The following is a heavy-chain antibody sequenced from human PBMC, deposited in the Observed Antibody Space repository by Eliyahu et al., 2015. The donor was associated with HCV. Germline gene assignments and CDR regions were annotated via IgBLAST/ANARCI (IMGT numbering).Heavy chain of an antibody. CDR2: ISGSGGST. CDR3: TVTEIVVVVAATGWYFDL. CDR1: GFTFSSXA. J-gene: IGHJ2*01. Sequence: EVQLLESGGGLVQPGGSLRLSCAASGFTFSSXAMXWVRQAPGKGLEWVSAISGSGGSTYYADSVKGRFTISRDNSKNTLYLQMNSLRAEDTAVYYCTVTEIVVVVAATGWYFDLWGRGTLVTVSS. V-gene: IGHV3-23*01. D-gene: IGHD2-15*01.